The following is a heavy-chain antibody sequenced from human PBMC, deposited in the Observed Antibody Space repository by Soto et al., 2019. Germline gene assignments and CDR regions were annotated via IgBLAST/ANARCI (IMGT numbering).Heavy chain of an antibody. J-gene: IGHJ4*02. Sequence: SETLSLTCAVYGGSFSGYYWSWIRQPPGKGLEWIGEINHSGSTNYNPSLKSRVTISVDTSKNQFSLKLSSVTAADTAVYYCVGFLAARSFDYWGQGTLVTVSS. V-gene: IGHV4-34*01. D-gene: IGHD6-6*01. CDR3: VGFLAARSFDY. CDR2: INHSGST. CDR1: GGSFSGYY.